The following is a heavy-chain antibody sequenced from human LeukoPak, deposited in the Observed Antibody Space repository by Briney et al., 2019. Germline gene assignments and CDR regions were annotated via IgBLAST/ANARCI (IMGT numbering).Heavy chain of an antibody. J-gene: IGHJ6*02. D-gene: IGHD3-3*01. V-gene: IGHV1-69*13. CDR1: GGTFSSYA. CDR2: IIPIFGTA. Sequence: SVTVSCKVSGGTFSSYAISWVRQAPGQGLEWMGGIIPIFGTANYAQKFQGRVTITADESTSTAYMELSSLRSEDTAVYYCASPTGHYDFKSMDVWGQGTTVTVSS. CDR3: ASPTGHYDFKSMDV.